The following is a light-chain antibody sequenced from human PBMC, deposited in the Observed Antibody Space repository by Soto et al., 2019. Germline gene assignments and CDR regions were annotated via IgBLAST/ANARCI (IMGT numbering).Light chain of an antibody. V-gene: IGKV3-20*01. CDR3: QQYLNSPWA. Sequence: EIVLTQSPGTLSLSPGERATLSCRASQNIPSIYLAWYQQKPGQSPRLLIYGTSSRATGIPDRFSGSGSGTDFTLTINGPEPEDSAIYYCQQYLNSPWAFGQGTTVEIK. CDR2: GTS. J-gene: IGKJ1*01. CDR1: QNIPSIY.